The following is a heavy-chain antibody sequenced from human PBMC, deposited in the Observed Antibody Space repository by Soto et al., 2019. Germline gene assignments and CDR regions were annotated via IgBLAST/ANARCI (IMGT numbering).Heavy chain of an antibody. CDR1: GYTVTSYA. D-gene: IGHD1-26*01. Sequence: GASVKVCCKASGYTVTSYAMHWVRQTPGQRLEWMGWINAGNGNTKYSQKFQGRVTFTRDTSAGTVYMQLSSLTSEDTAVYYCASDDSGFSGSHYIDYFNYWGQGALVTVSS. CDR2: INAGNGNT. CDR3: ASDDSGFSGSHYIDYFNY. V-gene: IGHV1-3*01. J-gene: IGHJ4*02.